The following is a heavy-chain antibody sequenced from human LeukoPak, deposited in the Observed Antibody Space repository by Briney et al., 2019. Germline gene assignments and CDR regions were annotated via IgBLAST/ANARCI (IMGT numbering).Heavy chain of an antibody. CDR2: ISSSSSYI. J-gene: IGHJ4*02. V-gene: IGHV3-21*01. Sequence: GGSLRLSCAASGFTFSSYSMNWVRQAPGMGLEWVSSISSSSSYIYYADSVKGRFTISRDNAKNSLYLQMNSLRAEDTAVYYCARDEYYDFWSGPYFDYWGQGTLVTVSS. CDR1: GFTFSSYS. D-gene: IGHD3-3*01. CDR3: ARDEYYDFWSGPYFDY.